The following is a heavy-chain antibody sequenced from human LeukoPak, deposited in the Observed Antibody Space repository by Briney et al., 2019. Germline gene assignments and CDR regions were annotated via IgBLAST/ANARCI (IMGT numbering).Heavy chain of an antibody. V-gene: IGHV3-21*01. CDR1: GFTFSSYS. Sequence: GGPLRLSCAASGFTFSSYSMNWVRQAPGKGLEWVSSISSSSSYIYYADSVKGRFTISRDNAKNSLYLQMNSLRAEDTAVYYCARVAARFPDYYFDYWGQGTLVTVSS. CDR2: ISSSSSYI. CDR3: ARVAARFPDYYFDY. D-gene: IGHD6-6*01. J-gene: IGHJ4*02.